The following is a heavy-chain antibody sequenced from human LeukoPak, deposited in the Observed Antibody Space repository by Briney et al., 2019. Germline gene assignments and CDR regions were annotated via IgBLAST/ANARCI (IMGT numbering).Heavy chain of an antibody. D-gene: IGHD4-17*01. J-gene: IGHJ5*02. CDR2: IYTSGST. CDR3: ARRSDGDYADWFDP. CDR1: GGSISSYY. V-gene: IGHV4-4*09. Sequence: PSETLSLTCTVSGGSISSYYWSRILQPPGKGLEWIGYIYTSGSTNYNPSLKSRVTISVDTSKNQFSLELSSVTAADTAVDYCARRSDGDYADWFDPWGQGTLVTVSS.